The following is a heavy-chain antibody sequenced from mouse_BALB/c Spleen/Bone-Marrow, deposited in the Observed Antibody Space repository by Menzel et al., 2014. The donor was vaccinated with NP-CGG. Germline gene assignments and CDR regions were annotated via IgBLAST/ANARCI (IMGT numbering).Heavy chain of an antibody. CDR1: GFTFSDFY. D-gene: IGHD2-10*02. CDR2: SRNKAKHYTT. J-gene: IGHJ3*01. V-gene: IGHV7-1*02. CDR3: AKDVGYGNYFVY. Sequence: DVPLVEAGGGLVQSGDSLRLSCATSGFTFSDFYMERVRQPPGKRLDWFAASRNKAKHYTTEYSASVKGRFIVSRDTSQSVLYLQMNALRAEDTAIYYCAKDVGYGNYFVYWGQGTLVTVSA.